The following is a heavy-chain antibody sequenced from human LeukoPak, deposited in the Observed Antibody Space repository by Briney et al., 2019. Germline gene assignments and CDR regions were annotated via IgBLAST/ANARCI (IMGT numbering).Heavy chain of an antibody. D-gene: IGHD3-3*01. J-gene: IGHJ5*02. CDR1: GYTLTELS. CDR3: AARITIWSDWFDP. V-gene: IGHV1-24*01. Sequence: ASVKVSCKVSGYTLTELSMHWVRQAPGKGLEWMGGFDPEDGETIYAQKFQGGVTMTEDTSTDTAYMELSSLRSEDTAVYYCAARITIWSDWFDPWGQGTLVTVSS. CDR2: FDPEDGET.